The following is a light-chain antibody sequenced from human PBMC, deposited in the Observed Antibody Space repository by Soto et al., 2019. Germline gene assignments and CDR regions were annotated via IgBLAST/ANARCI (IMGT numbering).Light chain of an antibody. V-gene: IGKV3-20*01. CDR1: QSVSSSY. CDR3: QQYGSSPLT. J-gene: IGKJ4*01. Sequence: EIVLTQSPGTLSLSPGEGATLSCRASQSVSSSYLAWYQQKLGQAPRLLIYGASNRAAGIPDRFSGSGSGTDFTLTISRLEPEDFAVYYWQQYGSSPLTCGGGTKVEIK. CDR2: GAS.